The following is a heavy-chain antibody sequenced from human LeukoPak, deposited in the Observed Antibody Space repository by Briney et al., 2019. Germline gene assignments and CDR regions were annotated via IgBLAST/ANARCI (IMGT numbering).Heavy chain of an antibody. CDR2: IIPIFGTA. Sequence: ASVKVSCKASGGTFSSYAISWVRQAPGQGLEWMGRIIPIFGTANYAQKFQGRVTITTDESTSTAYMELSSLRSEDTAVYYCASNYYDSSGYYPHFDYWGQGTLVTVSS. V-gene: IGHV1-69*05. CDR3: ASNYYDSSGYYPHFDY. D-gene: IGHD3-22*01. J-gene: IGHJ4*02. CDR1: GGTFSSYA.